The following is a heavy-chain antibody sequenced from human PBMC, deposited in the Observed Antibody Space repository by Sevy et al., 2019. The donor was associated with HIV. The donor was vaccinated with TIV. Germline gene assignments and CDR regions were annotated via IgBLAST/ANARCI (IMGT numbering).Heavy chain of an antibody. Sequence: ASVKVSCKASGYTFVSYGISWVRQAPGRGLEWLGWINPHSGETNYDQKFRDRVTLTTDVFTNTASMELRSLRSDDTAVYYCAGEDQDADSWGQGTLVTVSS. CDR3: AGEDQDADS. CDR1: GYTFVSYG. J-gene: IGHJ4*02. V-gene: IGHV1-18*01. CDR2: INPHSGET.